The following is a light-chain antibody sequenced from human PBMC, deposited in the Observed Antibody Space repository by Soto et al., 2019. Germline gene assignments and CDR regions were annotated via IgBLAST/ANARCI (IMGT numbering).Light chain of an antibody. J-gene: IGKJ4*01. CDR2: GAS. CDR1: QSVSSN. V-gene: IGKV3-15*01. CDR3: QQYNNWPLT. Sequence: EIVMTQSPATLSVSPGERATLSCRASQSVSSNLAWYQQKPGQAPRLLIYGASNRATGIPARFSGSGSGTEFTLTISSLQSEDFAVYYWQQYNNWPLTFGGGTKVEIK.